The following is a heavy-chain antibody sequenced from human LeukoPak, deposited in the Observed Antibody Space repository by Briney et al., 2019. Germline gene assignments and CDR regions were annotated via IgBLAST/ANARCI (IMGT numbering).Heavy chain of an antibody. CDR1: GYTVTGYY. Sequence: ASEKVSCKASGYTVTGYYMHGVRQATGQWLEWMGCSNPNSGGTNYAQKFEGWVTMTRDTSISTAYMELSRLRSDDTAVYYYARDQWYYYDSSGYYYYYGMDVWGQGTTVTVSS. J-gene: IGHJ6*02. CDR2: SNPNSGGT. V-gene: IGHV1-2*04. D-gene: IGHD3-22*01. CDR3: ARDQWYYYDSSGYYYYYGMDV.